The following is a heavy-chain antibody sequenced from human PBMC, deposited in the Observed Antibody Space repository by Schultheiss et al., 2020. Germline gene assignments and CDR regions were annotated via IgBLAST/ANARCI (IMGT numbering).Heavy chain of an antibody. D-gene: IGHD6-13*01. J-gene: IGHJ4*02. Sequence: SETLSLTCTVSGGSISSYYWSWIRQPPGKGLEWIGEINHSGSTNYNPSLKSRVTISVDTSKNQFSLKLSSVTAADTAVYYCARCGGSVAAAELIDYWGQGTLVTVSS. V-gene: IGHV4-34*01. CDR1: GGSISSYY. CDR2: INHSGST. CDR3: ARCGGSVAAAELIDY.